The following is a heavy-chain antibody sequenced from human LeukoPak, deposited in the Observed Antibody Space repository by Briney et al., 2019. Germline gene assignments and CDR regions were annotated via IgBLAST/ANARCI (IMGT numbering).Heavy chain of an antibody. Sequence: SVNVSCKASGGTFISYAISWVRQAAGRGLEWMGRIISIFGIASYAQKFQGRVTITADKSTSTAYMELSSLRSEDTAVYYCAIGTLIVGATSPFDYWGQGTLVTVSS. J-gene: IGHJ4*02. D-gene: IGHD1-26*01. CDR2: IISIFGIA. CDR1: GGTFISYA. V-gene: IGHV1-69*04. CDR3: AIGTLIVGATSPFDY.